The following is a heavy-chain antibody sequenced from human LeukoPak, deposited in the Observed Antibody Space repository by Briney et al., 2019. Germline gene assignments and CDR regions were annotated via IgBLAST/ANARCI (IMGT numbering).Heavy chain of an antibody. J-gene: IGHJ4*02. CDR2: INTDGSST. V-gene: IGHV3-74*01. Sequence: GGSLRLSCAASGFTFSDYWMHWVRQAPGKGLVWVSRINTDGSSTNYADSVKGRFTISRDNAKNSLYLQMNSLRAEDTAVYYCAREWGYHFDYWGQGTLVTVSS. D-gene: IGHD5-18*01. CDR3: AREWGYHFDY. CDR1: GFTFSDYW.